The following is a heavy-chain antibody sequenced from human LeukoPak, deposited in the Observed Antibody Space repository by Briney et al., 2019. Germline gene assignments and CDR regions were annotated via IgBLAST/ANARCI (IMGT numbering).Heavy chain of an antibody. CDR2: TSDDGSTK. J-gene: IGHJ5*02. CDR3: ARAPGGFHGDYSPIAH. Sequence: GGSLRLSCTASGFTFSSYAMHWVRQAPGKGLQWLALTSDDGSTKYYADSVKGRFTISRDNSQNTLFLQMNSLRAEETAMYYCARAPGGFHGDYSPIAHWGQGTLVTVSS. CDR1: GFTFSSYA. V-gene: IGHV3-30-3*01. D-gene: IGHD4-17*01.